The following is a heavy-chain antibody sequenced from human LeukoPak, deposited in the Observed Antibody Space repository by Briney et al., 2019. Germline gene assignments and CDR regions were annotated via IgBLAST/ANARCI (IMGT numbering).Heavy chain of an antibody. Sequence: GASVKVSCKASGYTFTSYGINWVRQATGQGLEWMGWMNPNSGNTGYAQKFQGRVTITRNTSISTAYMELSSLRSEDTAVYYCARGRIAEVLVYMDVWGKGTTVTVSS. V-gene: IGHV1-8*03. CDR3: ARGRIAEVLVYMDV. CDR2: MNPNSGNT. J-gene: IGHJ6*03. CDR1: GYTFTSYG. D-gene: IGHD6-13*01.